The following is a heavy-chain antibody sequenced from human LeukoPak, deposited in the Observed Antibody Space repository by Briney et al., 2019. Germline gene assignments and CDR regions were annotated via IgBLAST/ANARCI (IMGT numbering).Heavy chain of an antibody. D-gene: IGHD3-9*01. V-gene: IGHV3-30-3*01. CDR2: ISYDGSNK. Sequence: GGSLRLSCAASGFISSSYAVHWVRQAPGKGLEWVAVISYDGSNKYYADSVKGRFTISRDNSKNTLYLQMNSLRVDDTAVYYCARGRAGLLRYFDFWGQGTLVTVSS. CDR3: ARGRAGLLRYFDF. J-gene: IGHJ4*02. CDR1: GFISSSYA.